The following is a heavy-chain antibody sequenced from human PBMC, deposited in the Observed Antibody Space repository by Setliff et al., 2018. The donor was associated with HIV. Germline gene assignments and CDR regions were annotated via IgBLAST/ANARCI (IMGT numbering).Heavy chain of an antibody. D-gene: IGHD3-10*01. Sequence: KTSETLSLTCTVSGDSISGNYWTWIRQPAGKGLEWIGRIYTSGNTNYNPSLKGRVTMSVDTSKNQFSLNLSSVTAADTAVYYCARAAGGSGSYNRHYYYYYYMDVWGRGTTVTVSS. CDR1: GDSISGNY. J-gene: IGHJ6*03. CDR3: ARAAGGSGSYNRHYYYYYYMDV. V-gene: IGHV4-4*07. CDR2: IYTSGNT.